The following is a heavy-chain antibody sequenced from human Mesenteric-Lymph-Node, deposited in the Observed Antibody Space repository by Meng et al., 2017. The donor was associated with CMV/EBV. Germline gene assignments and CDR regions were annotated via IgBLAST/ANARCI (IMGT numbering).Heavy chain of an antibody. CDR2: IRYDGSSQ. Sequence: GGSLRLSCAASGFTFSSYGMHWVRQAPGKGLEWVAFIRYDGSSQYYGDSVKGRFTISRDNSRNTLYLQMNSLRPEDTAVYYCAGTYGVDYWGQGTLVTVSS. D-gene: IGHD4/OR15-4a*01. V-gene: IGHV3-30*02. J-gene: IGHJ4*02. CDR1: GFTFSSYG. CDR3: AGTYGVDY.